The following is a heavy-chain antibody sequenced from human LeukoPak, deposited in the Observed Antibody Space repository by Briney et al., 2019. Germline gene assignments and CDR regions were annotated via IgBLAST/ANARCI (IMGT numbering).Heavy chain of an antibody. D-gene: IGHD3-10*01. CDR1: GGSISSSSDY. CDR2: IYYHENT. V-gene: IGHV4-39*01. CDR3: ARGQYVFSGSYYNSYRLSFWFDP. J-gene: IGHJ5*02. Sequence: SETLSLTCTVSGGSISSSSDYWGWIRQAPGKGLEWIGSIYYHENTYYNSSLKSRVTISVDTSKNQFSLKLNSVTAADTAVYFCARGQYVFSGSYYNSYRLSFWFDPWGQGTLVTVSS.